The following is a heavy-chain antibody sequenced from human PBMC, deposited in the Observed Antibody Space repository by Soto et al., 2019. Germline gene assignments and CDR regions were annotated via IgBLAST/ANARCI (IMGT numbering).Heavy chain of an antibody. D-gene: IGHD2-21*02. CDR3: ARYGDPEAFDV. J-gene: IGHJ3*01. CDR1: GYTFRTYG. V-gene: IGHV1-18*01. CDR2: ISVKNGQS. Sequence: QVQLVQSGPEVRKPGDSVKVSCKASGYTFRTYGITWVRQAPGKGLEWMGWISVKNGQSNFAQKFQGSLSVTTDTSTTPAYMELRSLTSDDTAVYYCARYGDPEAFDVWGQGTLVTVSS.